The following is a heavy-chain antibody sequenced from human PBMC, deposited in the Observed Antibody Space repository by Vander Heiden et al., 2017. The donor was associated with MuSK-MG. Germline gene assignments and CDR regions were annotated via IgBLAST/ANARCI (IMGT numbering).Heavy chain of an antibody. CDR1: GGPINSGPYF. D-gene: IGHD2-2*01. CDR2: IYYSGRT. V-gene: IGHV4-31*03. Sequence: VRLPASAPVLVHPSPTLSLTCTVSGGPINSGPYFWAWVRPRPGKGLEWIGYIYYSGRTYYNPSLKSRVTISVDTFQNQISLDLTSVTAADTAVYYCARRFCTTASCSAHFDHWGQGSLVNVSS. J-gene: IGHJ4*02. CDR3: ARRFCTTASCSAHFDH.